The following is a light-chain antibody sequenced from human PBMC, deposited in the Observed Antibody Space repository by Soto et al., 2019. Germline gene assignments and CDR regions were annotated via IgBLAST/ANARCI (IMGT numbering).Light chain of an antibody. Sequence: EIVLTQSPGTLSLSPGERATLSCRASQSVSSSYLAWYQQKPAQAPRLLIYGASSRATGIPDRFSGSGSGTDFTLTISRLEPEDFAMYYCQRYGSSPWTYGQGTKVEIK. J-gene: IGKJ1*01. V-gene: IGKV3-20*01. CDR3: QRYGSSPWT. CDR2: GAS. CDR1: QSVSSSY.